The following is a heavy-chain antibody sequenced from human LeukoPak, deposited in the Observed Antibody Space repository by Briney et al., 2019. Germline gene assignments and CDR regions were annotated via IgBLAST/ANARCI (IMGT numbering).Heavy chain of an antibody. V-gene: IGHV4-59*01. CDR2: SYHRGST. CDR3: ARDRELGY. CDR1: GGSISNYY. D-gene: IGHD1-1*01. J-gene: IGHJ4*02. Sequence: SEALSLTCTVSGGSISNYYWSWIRQSPGKGPEWIGWSYHRGSTSYNPSLKSRVAISVDTSKNQFSLKLSSVTAADTAVYYCARDRELGYWGQGTLVIVSS.